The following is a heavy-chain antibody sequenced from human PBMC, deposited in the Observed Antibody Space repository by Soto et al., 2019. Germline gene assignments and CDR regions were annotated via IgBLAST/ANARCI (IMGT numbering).Heavy chain of an antibody. CDR2: NNAGNGNA. CDR3: KGCCFYYESSCYYPDY. D-gene: IGHD3-22*01. CDR1: RYTFTGYA. V-gene: IGHV1-3*01. Sequence: ASATVSSKASRYTFTGYAMHWVRQAPGQRNEWMGWNNAGNGNAKYSQKVQGKDTITRDTSQSTANVELSSQSTDDKAEYYCKGCCFYYESSCYYPDYWGQGTLVTVSS. J-gene: IGHJ4*02.